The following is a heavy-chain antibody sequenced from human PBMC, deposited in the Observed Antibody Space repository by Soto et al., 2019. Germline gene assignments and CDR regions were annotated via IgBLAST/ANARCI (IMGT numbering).Heavy chain of an antibody. D-gene: IGHD2-21*01. CDR1: GFTFSSYG. CDR3: ARSPINYSYGMDV. V-gene: IGHV3-33*01. CDR2: IWYDGSNK. Sequence: QVQLVESGGGVVQPGRSLRLSCAASGFTFSSYGMHWVRQAPGKGLEWVAVIWYDGSNKYYADSVKGRFTISRDNSKNTLYLQMHSLRAADTAVYYCARSPINYSYGMDVWGQGTTVTVSS. J-gene: IGHJ6*02.